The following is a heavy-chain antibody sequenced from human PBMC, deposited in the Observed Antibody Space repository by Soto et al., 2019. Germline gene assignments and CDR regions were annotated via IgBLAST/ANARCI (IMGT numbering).Heavy chain of an antibody. CDR2: IWYDGRNK. CDR3: VRNQQNSVGMDV. D-gene: IGHD5-18*01. V-gene: IGHV3-33*01. J-gene: IGHJ6*02. CDR1: GVPFSSYG. Sequence: LSYAASGVPFSSYGMHWVRQSPGKGLVWVAVIWYDGRNKDYADSVKGRFTISRDNSKNTLYPQTNSMRVEYTAAYYLVRNQQNSVGMDVWGQGTTVTVSS.